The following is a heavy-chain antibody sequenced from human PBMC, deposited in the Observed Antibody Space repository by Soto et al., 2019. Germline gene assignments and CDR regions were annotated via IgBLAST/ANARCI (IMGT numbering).Heavy chain of an antibody. CDR3: ASVRGGYYYAMDV. Sequence: QLHESGPGLVKPSGTLSLTCAVSGGSISSSNWWSWVRQPPGKGLEWIGEIYHSGSTNYNPSLKSRVTISVDKSKNQFSLKLSSVTAADTAVYYCASVRGGYYYAMDVWGQGTTVTVSS. CDR2: IYHSGST. V-gene: IGHV4-4*02. J-gene: IGHJ6*02. D-gene: IGHD3-10*02. CDR1: GGSISSSNW.